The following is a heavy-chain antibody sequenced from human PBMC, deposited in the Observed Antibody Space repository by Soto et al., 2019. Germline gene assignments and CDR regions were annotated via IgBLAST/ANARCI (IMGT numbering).Heavy chain of an antibody. Sequence: ASVKVSCKASGYNFTRYGVSWARQAPGQGLEWMGWIRTHNGNTNYADTLQGRVTMTTDTSTNTVHMELMSLTYDDTAVYYCARDRQFALWGQGTLGTAPQ. J-gene: IGHJ4*02. CDR1: GYNFTRYG. CDR2: IRTHNGNT. CDR3: ARDRQFAL. V-gene: IGHV1-18*01.